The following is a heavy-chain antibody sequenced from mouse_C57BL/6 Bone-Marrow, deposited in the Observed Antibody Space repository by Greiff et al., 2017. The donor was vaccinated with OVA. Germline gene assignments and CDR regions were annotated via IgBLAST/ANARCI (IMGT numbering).Heavy chain of an antibody. V-gene: IGHV1-50*01. D-gene: IGHD2-5*01. Sequence: QVQLQQSGAELVRPGASVKLSCKASGYTFTSYWMQWVKQRPGQGLEWIGEIDPSDSYTNYNQKFKGKATLTVDTSSSTAYMQLSSLTSDDSAVYYCARDSNYGGYYFDYWGQGTTLTVSS. CDR3: ARDSNYGGYYFDY. CDR2: IDPSDSYT. J-gene: IGHJ2*01. CDR1: GYTFTSYW.